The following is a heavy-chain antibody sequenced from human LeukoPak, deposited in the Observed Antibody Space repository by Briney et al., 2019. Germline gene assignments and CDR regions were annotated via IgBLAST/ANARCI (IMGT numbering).Heavy chain of an antibody. Sequence: SETLSLTCTVSGGSISGYYWSWIRQPPAKGLEWIGYIYYSGSTNYNPSLKSRVTMSVDTSKNQFSLKLSSVTAADTAVYYCARGRVTVTTYYGMDVWGQGTTVTVSS. CDR1: GGSISGYY. J-gene: IGHJ6*02. CDR3: ARGRVTVTTYYGMDV. CDR2: IYYSGST. D-gene: IGHD4-17*01. V-gene: IGHV4-59*01.